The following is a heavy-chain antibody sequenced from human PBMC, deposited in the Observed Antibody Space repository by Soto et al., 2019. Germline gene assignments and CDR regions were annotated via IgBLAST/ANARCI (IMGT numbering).Heavy chain of an antibody. CDR1: GASMSSGGYY. V-gene: IGHV4-31*03. J-gene: IGHJ5*02. D-gene: IGHD6-6*01. CDR2: IYYSGST. Sequence: QVQLQESGPGLVKPSQTLSLTCTVPGASMSSGGYYWTWIRQSPGKGLEWIGYIYYSGSTYYNPPLESRVAISLDTFRSQFSLTLHSVTAADTAIYYCARDRHNNFFDPWGQGTLVTVSS. CDR3: ARDRHNNFFDP.